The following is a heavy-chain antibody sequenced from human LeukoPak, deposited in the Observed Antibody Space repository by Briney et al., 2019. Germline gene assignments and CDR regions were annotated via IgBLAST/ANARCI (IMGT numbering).Heavy chain of an antibody. V-gene: IGHV3-9*01. Sequence: PGGSLRLSCAASGFTFGDYAMHWVRQAPGKGLEWVSGVSWNSDTIVYADSVKSRFVISRDNAKNALYLQMNSLRPDDTALYYCAKSPLPDSSGYYTLWDWGQGTLVTVSS. CDR1: GFTFGDYA. D-gene: IGHD3-3*01. CDR2: VSWNSDTI. CDR3: AKSPLPDSSGYYTLWD. J-gene: IGHJ4*02.